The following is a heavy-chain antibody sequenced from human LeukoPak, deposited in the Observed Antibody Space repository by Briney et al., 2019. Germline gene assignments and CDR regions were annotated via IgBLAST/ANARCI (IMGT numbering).Heavy chain of an antibody. CDR2: IYYSGST. J-gene: IGHJ5*02. D-gene: IGHD2-8*01. Sequence: SETLSLTCTVSGGSISSSSYYWGWIRQPPGKGLEWIGSIYYSGSTYYNPSLKSRVTISVDTSKNQFSLKLSSVTAADTAVYYCAREAYRYCTNGVCYSGYDPWGQGTLVTVSS. CDR3: AREAYRYCTNGVCYSGYDP. V-gene: IGHV4-39*07. CDR1: GGSISSSSYY.